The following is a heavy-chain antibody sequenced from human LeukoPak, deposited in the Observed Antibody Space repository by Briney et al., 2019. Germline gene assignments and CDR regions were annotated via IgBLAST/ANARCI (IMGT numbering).Heavy chain of an antibody. CDR3: ARAPYTSGWYRGDNDY. V-gene: IGHV3-48*01. J-gene: IGHJ4*02. Sequence: QPGGSLRLSCAASGFTFGSYSMNWVRQSPGKGLEWVLYISGSSGTRYYADSVKGRFTISRDNAKNSLYLQMNSLRAEDTAVYYCARAPYTSGWYRGDNDYWGQGTLVTVSS. CDR2: ISGSSGTR. CDR1: GFTFGSYS. D-gene: IGHD6-19*01.